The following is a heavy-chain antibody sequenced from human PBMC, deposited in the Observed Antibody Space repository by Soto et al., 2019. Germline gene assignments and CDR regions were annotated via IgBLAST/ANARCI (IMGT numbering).Heavy chain of an antibody. CDR3: ARARWVYSSSSFAFDI. CDR2: IYHSGST. D-gene: IGHD6-13*01. V-gene: IGHV4-38-2*01. CDR1: GYSISSGYY. J-gene: IGHJ3*02. Sequence: PSVTLSRTCAVSGYSISSGYYWCWIRQPPGKGLEWIGIIYHSGSTYYNPSLKSRVAISVDTSKNQFSLKLSSVTAAETALYYCARARWVYSSSSFAFDIWGQGTMVTVSS.